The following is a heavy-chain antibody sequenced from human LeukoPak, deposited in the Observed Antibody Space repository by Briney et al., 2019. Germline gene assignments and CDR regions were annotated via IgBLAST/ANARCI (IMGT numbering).Heavy chain of an antibody. J-gene: IGHJ4*02. CDR2: IKQDGSEK. V-gene: IGHV3-7*01. D-gene: IGHD5-18*01. Sequence: PGGSLRLSCAASGFTFSSYWMSWVRQAPGKGLEWVANIKQDGSEKYYVDSVKGRFTISRDNAKNSLYLQMNSLRAEDTAVYFCARGRRSGYSYGFYFDYWGQGTLVTVSS. CDR3: ARGRRSGYSYGFYFDY. CDR1: GFTFSSYW.